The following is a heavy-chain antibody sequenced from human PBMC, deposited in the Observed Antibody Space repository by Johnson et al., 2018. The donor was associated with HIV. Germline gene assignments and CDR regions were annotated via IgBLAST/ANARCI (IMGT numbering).Heavy chain of an antibody. CDR3: AKGKTWFDALDI. CDR2: IKSKTDGGTT. Sequence: VQLVESGGGLVQPGGSLRLSCGVSGFTFTNYWLHWVRQAPGKGLEWVGRIKSKTDGGTTDYAAPVKGRFTISRDDSKNTLYLQMNSLRAEDTAVYYCAKGKTWFDALDIWGQGTMVTVSS. J-gene: IGHJ3*02. V-gene: IGHV3-15*01. D-gene: IGHD3-9*01. CDR1: GFTFTNYW.